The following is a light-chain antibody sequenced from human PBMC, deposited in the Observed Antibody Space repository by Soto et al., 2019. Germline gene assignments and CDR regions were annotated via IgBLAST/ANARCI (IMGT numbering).Light chain of an antibody. J-gene: IGLJ2*01. Sequence: QSALTQPRSVSGPPGQSVTISCSGSTSDVGGYHYVSWYQLHPGKAPKLMIYDGTTRPSGVPDRFSGSKSGNTASLTISGLQAEDEADYHCCSYAGNYTLVFGGGTKLTVL. CDR1: TSDVGGYHY. CDR3: CSYAGNYTLV. CDR2: DGT. V-gene: IGLV2-11*01.